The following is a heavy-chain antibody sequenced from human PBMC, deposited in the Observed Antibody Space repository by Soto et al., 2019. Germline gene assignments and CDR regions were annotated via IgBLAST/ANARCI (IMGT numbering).Heavy chain of an antibody. CDR1: GGSINSYW. J-gene: IGHJ4*02. CDR2: VYSSGTT. CDR3: ARDIASYAYGEGY. V-gene: IGHV4-4*07. Sequence: SETLSLTCTVSGGSINSYWWSWIRQPAGKGLEWIARVYSSGTTDYNPSLNSRATMSVETSKNQFSLKLSSVTAADTAVYYCARDIASYAYGEGYWGQGIQVTVSS. D-gene: IGHD2-21*01.